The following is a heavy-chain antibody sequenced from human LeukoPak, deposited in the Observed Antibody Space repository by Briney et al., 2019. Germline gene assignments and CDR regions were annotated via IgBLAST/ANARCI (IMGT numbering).Heavy chain of an antibody. Sequence: VASVKVSCKVSGYTLTELSMHWVRQAPGKGLEWMGRFDPEDGETIYAQKFQGRVTMTEDTSTDTAYMELSSLRSEDTAVYYCATRTWRGDDFWSGYPPHNFDYWGQGTLVTVSS. CDR2: FDPEDGET. CDR3: ATRTWRGDDFWSGYPPHNFDY. CDR1: GYTLTELS. D-gene: IGHD3-3*01. V-gene: IGHV1-24*01. J-gene: IGHJ4*02.